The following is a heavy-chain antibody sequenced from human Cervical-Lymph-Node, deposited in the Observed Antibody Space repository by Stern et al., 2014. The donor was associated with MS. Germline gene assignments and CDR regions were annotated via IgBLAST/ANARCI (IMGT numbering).Heavy chain of an antibody. CDR1: GFSIRSYW. CDR3: SKDTYGPEDF. CDR2: INRDGPSK. Sequence: EVQLVESGGGLVQPGGSLTLSCVASGFSIRSYWMHWVRQGPGRGLEWVARINRDGPSKDHAVSVRGRFTISRDNARNTLYLQMHSLRAEDAAVYYCSKDTYGPEDFWGQGTSVTVSS. J-gene: IGHJ4*02. V-gene: IGHV3-74*02. D-gene: IGHD3-10*01.